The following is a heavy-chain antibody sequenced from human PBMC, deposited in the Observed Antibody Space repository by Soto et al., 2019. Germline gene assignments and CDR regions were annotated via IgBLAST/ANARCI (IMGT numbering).Heavy chain of an antibody. CDR3: ARETWQQPGEGRGFTFDL. D-gene: IGHD6-13*01. J-gene: IGHJ2*01. V-gene: IGHV1-2*04. CDR2: INPNSGGT. Sequence: QVQLVQSGAEVKKPGASVKVSCKASGYTFTGYYMHWVRQTPGQGLEWMGWINPNSGGTNYAQKFQGWVTMTRDTSISTAYMELSRLRSDDTAVYYCARETWQQPGEGRGFTFDLWGRGTLVTVSS. CDR1: GYTFTGYY.